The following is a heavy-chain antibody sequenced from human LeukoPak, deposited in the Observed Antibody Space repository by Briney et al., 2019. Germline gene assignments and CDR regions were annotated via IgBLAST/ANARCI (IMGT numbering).Heavy chain of an antibody. D-gene: IGHD1-1*01. CDR3: ARGWNYYYGMDV. J-gene: IGHJ6*02. CDR2: INHSGST. CDR1: GGSFSGYY. Sequence: SETLSLTYAVYGGSFSGYYWSWIRQPPGKGLEWIGEINHSGSTNYNPSVKSRVTISVDTSKNQFSLKPSSVTSADTAVYYCARGWNYYYGMDVWGQGTTVTVSS. V-gene: IGHV4-34*01.